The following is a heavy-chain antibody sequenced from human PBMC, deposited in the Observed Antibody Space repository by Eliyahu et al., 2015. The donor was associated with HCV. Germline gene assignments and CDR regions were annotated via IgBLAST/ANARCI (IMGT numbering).Heavy chain of an antibody. J-gene: IGHJ4*02. D-gene: IGHD1-26*01. CDR3: ARNLRVGPTQGGSIDY. CDR2: ISTYNGDT. V-gene: IGHV1-18*01. CDR1: GYTFTNFG. Sequence: QVQLVQSGAEVKKPGASVKVSCKASGYTFTNFGINWVRQAPGQGLEWMGWISTYNGDTNSAQKLQGRVTMTTDTSTSTAYMELRSLRSDDTAVYFCARNLRVGPTQGGSIDYWGQGTLVTVSS.